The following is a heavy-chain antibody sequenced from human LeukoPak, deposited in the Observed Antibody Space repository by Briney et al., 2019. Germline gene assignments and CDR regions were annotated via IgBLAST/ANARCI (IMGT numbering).Heavy chain of an antibody. J-gene: IGHJ5*02. CDR3: ASSGAISMIRNNWFDP. V-gene: IGHV3-21*01. D-gene: IGHD3-22*01. CDR1: GFTFSSDW. Sequence: GGSLRLSCAASGFTFSSDWMHWVRQAPGKGLEWVSSISTRSGTYTYYADSVKGRFIISRDNAKNSLYLQMNSLRSDDTAVYYCASSGAISMIRNNWFDPWGQGTLVTVSA. CDR2: ISTRSGTYT.